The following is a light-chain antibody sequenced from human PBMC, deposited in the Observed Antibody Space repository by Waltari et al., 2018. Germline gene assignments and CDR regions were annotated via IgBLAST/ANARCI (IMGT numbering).Light chain of an antibody. V-gene: IGKV1-39*01. J-gene: IGKJ1*01. CDR2: TAS. CDR3: QQSDSSPRT. CDR1: HNIGNF. Sequence: DIQMTQSPSSLSVSLGDRVTITCRASHNIGNFLNWYQQQPGKAPKLLIYTASTLQTGVSSRFSGSGSGSEFTLTISSLQPEDVATYICQQSDSSPRTFGQGTKV.